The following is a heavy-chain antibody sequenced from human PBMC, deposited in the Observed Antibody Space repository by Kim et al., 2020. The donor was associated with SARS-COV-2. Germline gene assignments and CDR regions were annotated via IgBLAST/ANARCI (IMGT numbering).Heavy chain of an antibody. CDR1: GDSVSSSYYY. Sequence: SETLSLTCTVSGDSVSSSYYYWGWIRQPPGKGLEWIGNIYYSGSTYYNPSLKSRVTISVDTSKNQFSLKLSSVTAADTAVYYCARVSEKAAPNQYYFDYCGRETLVTVSS. CDR2: IYYSGST. CDR3: ARVSEKAAPNQYYFDY. D-gene: IGHD2-15*01. J-gene: IGHJ4*02. V-gene: IGHV4-39*07.